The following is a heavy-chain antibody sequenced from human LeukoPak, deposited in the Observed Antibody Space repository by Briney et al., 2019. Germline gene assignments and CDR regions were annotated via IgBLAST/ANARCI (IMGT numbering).Heavy chain of an antibody. Sequence: PGGSLRLSCAASGFTFSSYAMSWVRQAPGKGLEWVSAISGSGGSTYYADSVKGRFTISRDNAKNSLHLQMNSLRAEDTAVYYCARGKYGSGSYSWFDPWGQGTLVTVSS. CDR2: ISGSGGST. V-gene: IGHV3-23*01. D-gene: IGHD3-10*01. CDR3: ARGKYGSGSYSWFDP. J-gene: IGHJ5*02. CDR1: GFTFSSYA.